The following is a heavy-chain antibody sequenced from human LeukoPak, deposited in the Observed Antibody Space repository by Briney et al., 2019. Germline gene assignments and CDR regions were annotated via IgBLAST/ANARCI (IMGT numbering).Heavy chain of an antibody. Sequence: SETLSLTCAASGGSFSGFYWSWIRQSPGKGLEWIGEIHHSGSTNYNPSLKSRLTISVDPSKNQLSLNLMSVTAADTAVYYCARVRYSSGWWAAFDYWGQGTLVTVSS. J-gene: IGHJ4*02. CDR2: IHHSGST. CDR1: GGSFSGFY. D-gene: IGHD6-19*01. CDR3: ARVRYSSGWWAAFDY. V-gene: IGHV4-34*01.